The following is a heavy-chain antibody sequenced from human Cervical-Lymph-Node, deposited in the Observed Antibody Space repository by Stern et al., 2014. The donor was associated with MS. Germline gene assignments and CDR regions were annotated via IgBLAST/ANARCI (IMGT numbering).Heavy chain of an antibody. Sequence: EVQLVESGGGLVKPGGSLRLSCESSGLTFADDWMSWVRQTPEKGLEWVGRIRSKTAGGTIDYAPSVKGRFIISRDDSQNTVYLQMNSLKMEDTGVYYCTRVDSWGPGALVTVST. V-gene: IGHV3-15*05. J-gene: IGHJ5*01. CDR1: GLTFADDW. CDR3: TRVDS. CDR2: IRSKTAGGTI.